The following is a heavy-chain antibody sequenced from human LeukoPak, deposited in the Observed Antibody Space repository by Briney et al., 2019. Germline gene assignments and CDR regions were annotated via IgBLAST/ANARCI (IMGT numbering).Heavy chain of an antibody. CDR2: IYTSGST. Sequence: SETLSLTCTVSGGSISSYYWSWIRQPAGKGLEWIGRIYTSGSTNYNPSLKSRLTISVDASKNQFSLKLTSVTAADTAVYYCARAYYYGSGSYGLDYWGQGTLVTVSS. V-gene: IGHV4-4*07. CDR1: GGSISSYY. J-gene: IGHJ4*02. CDR3: ARAYYYGSGSYGLDY. D-gene: IGHD3-10*01.